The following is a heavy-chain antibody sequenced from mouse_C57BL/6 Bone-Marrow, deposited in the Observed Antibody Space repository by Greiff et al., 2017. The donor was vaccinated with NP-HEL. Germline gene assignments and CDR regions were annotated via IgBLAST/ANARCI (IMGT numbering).Heavy chain of an antibody. D-gene: IGHD2-5*01. CDR1: GYTFTEYT. V-gene: IGHV1-62-2*01. Sequence: VQLQQSGAELVKPGASVKLSCKASGYTFTEYTIHWVKQRPGQGLEWIGWFYPGSGSIKYNEKFKDKATLTADKSSSTVYMELSRLTSEDSAVYFFARHEESGYYSNYVWFAYWGQGTLVTVSA. J-gene: IGHJ3*01. CDR2: FYPGSGSI. CDR3: ARHEESGYYSNYVWFAY.